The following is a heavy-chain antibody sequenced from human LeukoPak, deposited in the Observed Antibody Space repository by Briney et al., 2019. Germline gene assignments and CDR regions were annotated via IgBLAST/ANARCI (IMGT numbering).Heavy chain of an antibody. J-gene: IGHJ6*02. CDR1: GGTFSSYT. Sequence: SVKVSCKASGGTFSSYTINWVRQAPGQGLEWMGRIIPILGIANYAQKFQGRVTITADKSTSTAYMELSSPRSEDTAVYYCARDRGDYGMDVWGQGTTVTVSS. CDR2: IIPILGIA. V-gene: IGHV1-69*04. CDR3: ARDRGDYGMDV.